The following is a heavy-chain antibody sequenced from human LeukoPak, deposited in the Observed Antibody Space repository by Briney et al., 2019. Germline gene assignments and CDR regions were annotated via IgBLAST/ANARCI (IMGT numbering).Heavy chain of an antibody. Sequence: ASVKVSCKASGYTFTSYAMHWVRQAPGQRLEWMGWINAGNGNTKYSQKFQGRVTTTRDTSASTAYMELSSLRSEDTAVYYCARAPGIYYPEDYWGQGTLVTVSS. J-gene: IGHJ4*02. CDR3: ARAPGIYYPEDY. D-gene: IGHD3-10*01. V-gene: IGHV1-3*01. CDR2: INAGNGNT. CDR1: GYTFTSYA.